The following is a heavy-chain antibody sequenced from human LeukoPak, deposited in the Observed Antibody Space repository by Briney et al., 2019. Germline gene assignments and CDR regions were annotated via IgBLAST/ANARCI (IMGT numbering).Heavy chain of an antibody. CDR3: VKGRISEDGLDF. CDR2: ISSSGNT. V-gene: IGHV3-23*01. CDR1: GFTFSRSA. D-gene: IGHD6-13*01. Sequence: GGSLRLSCAASGFTFSRSAMTWVRQSPGKGLDWVSSISSSGNTYYADFVKGRFTISRDNSKNMLYLQMNSLRAEDTAVYYCVKGRISEDGLDFWGQGTLVTVSS. J-gene: IGHJ4*02.